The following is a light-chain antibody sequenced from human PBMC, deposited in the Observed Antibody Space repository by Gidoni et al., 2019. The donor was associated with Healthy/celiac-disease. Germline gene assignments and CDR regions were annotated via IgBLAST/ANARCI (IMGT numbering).Light chain of an antibody. CDR2: AAS. J-gene: IGKJ5*01. CDR1: QSISSY. Sequence: DIQMTQSPSSLSASVGDRVTITCRASQSISSYLHWYQQKPGKAPKLLIYAASSLQSGVPSRLSGSGSGTDFTLTISSLQPEDFATYYCQQSYSTPRTFGQGTRLEIK. V-gene: IGKV1-39*01. CDR3: QQSYSTPRT.